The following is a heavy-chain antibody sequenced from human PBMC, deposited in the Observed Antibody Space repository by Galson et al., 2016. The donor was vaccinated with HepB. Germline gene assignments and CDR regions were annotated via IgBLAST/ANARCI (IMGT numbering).Heavy chain of an antibody. D-gene: IGHD1-14*01. J-gene: IGHJ4*02. CDR2: INAGNGNT. V-gene: IGHV1-3*01. CDR3: ARCQYKPLSSLDY. Sequence: SVKVSCKASGYTFTSYAMHWVRQAPGQRLEWMGWINAGNGNTKYSQRFQGRVTITSDTSASTAYMELSSLRSEDTAVYYCARCQYKPLSSLDYWGRGTLVSVSS. CDR1: GYTFTSYA.